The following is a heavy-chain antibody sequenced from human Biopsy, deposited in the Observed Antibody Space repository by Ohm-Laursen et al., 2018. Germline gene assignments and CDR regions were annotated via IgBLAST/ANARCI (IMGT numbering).Heavy chain of an antibody. D-gene: IGHD3-16*01. CDR2: NIPILGTG. CDR1: GGTFSNYG. CDR3: ARGGSFLPSEYFHH. V-gene: IGHV1-69*06. Sequence: GSSVKVSCKVPGGTFSNYGVNWVRQAPGQGLEWLGENIPILGTGNYAQKFQDRVTVAADTSTSTATMELRSLRSDDTAVYYCARGGSFLPSEYFHHWGQGTLVTVSS. J-gene: IGHJ1*01.